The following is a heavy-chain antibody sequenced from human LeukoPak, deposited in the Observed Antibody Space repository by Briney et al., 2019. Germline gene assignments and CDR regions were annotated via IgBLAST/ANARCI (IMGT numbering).Heavy chain of an antibody. V-gene: IGHV1-24*01. Sequence: ASVKVSCKASGYTFTGYYMHWVRQAPGQGLEWMGGFDPEDGETIYAQKFQGRVAMTEDTSTDTAYMELSSLRSEDTAVYYCATLTWIQLWLLDYWGQGTLVTVSS. CDR1: GYTFTGYY. D-gene: IGHD5-18*01. CDR2: FDPEDGET. CDR3: ATLTWIQLWLLDY. J-gene: IGHJ4*02.